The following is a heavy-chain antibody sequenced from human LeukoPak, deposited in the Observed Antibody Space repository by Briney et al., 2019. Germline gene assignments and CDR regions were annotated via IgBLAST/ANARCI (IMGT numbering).Heavy chain of an antibody. CDR3: AKDPESAGGWFDP. CDR1: GFTFNDYY. Sequence: GGSLRLSCAASGFTFNDYYMSWIRQAPGKGLEWVSYMSSSGSTIYYADSVKGRFTISRDNAKNSLYLQMNSLRAEDTAVYYCAKDPESAGGWFDPWGQGTLVTVSS. V-gene: IGHV3-11*01. J-gene: IGHJ5*02. D-gene: IGHD1-14*01. CDR2: MSSSGSTI.